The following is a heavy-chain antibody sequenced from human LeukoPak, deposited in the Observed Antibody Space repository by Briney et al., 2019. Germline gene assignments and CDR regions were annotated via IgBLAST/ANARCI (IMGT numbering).Heavy chain of an antibody. Sequence: GASVKVSCKASGYTFTTYGISWVRLAPGQGLDWMGWISAYNGNTNYAQQFQGRVTMTTDTSMSTAYMELRSLRSDDTAVYYCARDLIAVRPGWFDPWGQGSLVTVSS. V-gene: IGHV1-18*01. CDR1: GYTFTTYG. CDR3: ARDLIAVRPGWFDP. CDR2: ISAYNGNT. J-gene: IGHJ5*02. D-gene: IGHD6-6*01.